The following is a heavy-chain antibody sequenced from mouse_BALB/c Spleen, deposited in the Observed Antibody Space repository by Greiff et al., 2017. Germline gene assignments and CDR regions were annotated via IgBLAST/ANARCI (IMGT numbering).Heavy chain of an antibody. D-gene: IGHD1-1*01. CDR1: GYTFTSYW. CDR3: ARSHYYGSRYYAMDY. V-gene: IGHV1-7*01. Sequence: VQLQQSGAELAKPGASVKMSCKASGYTFTSYWMHWVKQRPGQGLEWIGYINPSTGYTEYNQKFKDKATLTADKSSSTAYMQLSSLTSEDSAVYYCARSHYYGSRYYAMDYWGQGTSVTVSS. CDR2: INPSTGYT. J-gene: IGHJ4*01.